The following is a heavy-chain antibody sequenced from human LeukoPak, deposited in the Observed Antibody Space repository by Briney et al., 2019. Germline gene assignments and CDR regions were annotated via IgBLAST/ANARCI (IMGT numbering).Heavy chain of an antibody. CDR2: ISPDGNYI. V-gene: IGHV3-23*01. D-gene: IGHD6-19*01. Sequence: GGSLRLSCAVSGFTFSGFWVSWSRQAPGTGLAWLSAISPDGNYIYYADSVKGRFTTSRDNSKNTLYLQMTSLRVEDTAVYFCVSQRDHRVAVAGSFDNWGQGTLISVSP. J-gene: IGHJ4*02. CDR1: GFTFSGFW. CDR3: VSQRDHRVAVAGSFDN.